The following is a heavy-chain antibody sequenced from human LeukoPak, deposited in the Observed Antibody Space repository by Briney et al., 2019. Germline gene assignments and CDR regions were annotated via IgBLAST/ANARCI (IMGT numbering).Heavy chain of an antibody. J-gene: IGHJ4*02. Sequence: SETLSLTCAVYGGSFSGYYWSWVRQPPGKGLEWIGEINHSGSTNYNPSLKSRVTMSVDTSKKQFSLKLSSVTAADTAVYYCARASTVTTYYFDYWGQGTLVTVSP. V-gene: IGHV4-34*01. CDR3: ARASTVTTYYFDY. D-gene: IGHD4-17*01. CDR1: GGSFSGYY. CDR2: INHSGST.